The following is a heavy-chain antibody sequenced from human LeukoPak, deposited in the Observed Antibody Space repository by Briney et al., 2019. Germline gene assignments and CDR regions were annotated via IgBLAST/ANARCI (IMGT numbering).Heavy chain of an antibody. CDR1: GFAVNTYY. V-gene: IGHV3-53*01. D-gene: IGHD6-19*01. CDR2: INTGGST. CDR3: SRESSQSHASDI. Sequence: GGSLRLSCAASGFAVNTYYMSWIRQAPGKGLEWVSMINTGGSTRYADSVKGRFTTSRDNSKNTVYLQMNSLRADDTALYYCSRESSQSHASDIWGQGTMVTASS. J-gene: IGHJ3*02.